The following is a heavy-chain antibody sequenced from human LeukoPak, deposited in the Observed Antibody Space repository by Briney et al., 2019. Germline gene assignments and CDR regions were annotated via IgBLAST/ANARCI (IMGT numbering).Heavy chain of an antibody. J-gene: IGHJ4*02. D-gene: IGHD3-3*01. CDR1: GFTFSSYA. CDR2: ISGSGGST. CDR3: AKDSAISGVVIIPLDY. V-gene: IGHV3-23*01. Sequence: GGSLRLSCAASGFTFSSYAMSWVRQAPGKRLEWVSAISGSGGSTYYADSVKGRFTISRDNSKNTLYLQMNSLRAEDTAVYYCAKDSAISGVVIIPLDYWGQGTLVTVSS.